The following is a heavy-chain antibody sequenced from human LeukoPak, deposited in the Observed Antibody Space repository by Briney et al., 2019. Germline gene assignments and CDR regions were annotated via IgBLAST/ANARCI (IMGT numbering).Heavy chain of an antibody. D-gene: IGHD6-19*01. J-gene: IGHJ4*02. V-gene: IGHV3-30*04. CDR3: AKHGGIAVAGSFDY. Sequence: AGGSLRLSCAASGFTFNNYAMQWVRQAPGEGLEWVAVISKDGSSKFFADSVKGWFTISRDNSKNTLYLQMNTLRAEDTAVYYCAKHGGIAVAGSFDYWGQGTLVAVSS. CDR1: GFTFNNYA. CDR2: ISKDGSSK.